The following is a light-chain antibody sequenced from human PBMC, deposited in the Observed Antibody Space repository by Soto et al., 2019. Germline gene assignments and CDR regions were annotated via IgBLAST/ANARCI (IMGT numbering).Light chain of an antibody. CDR2: DND. Sequence: QSVLTQPPSVSAAQGQKVTISCSGSNSNIGSNSVSWYQQLPGTAPKLLIYDNDKRPSEIPVRFSGSRSGTSATLGIAGLQTGDEADYYCGTWDSSLDAGVFGGGTKVTV. V-gene: IGLV1-51*01. CDR3: GTWDSSLDAGV. J-gene: IGLJ2*01. CDR1: NSNIGSNS.